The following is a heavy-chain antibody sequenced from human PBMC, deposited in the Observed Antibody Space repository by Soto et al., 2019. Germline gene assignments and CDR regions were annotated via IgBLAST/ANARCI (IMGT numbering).Heavy chain of an antibody. CDR3: ARVYDSRYYYYYGMDV. D-gene: IGHD3-22*01. Sequence: ASVKVSCKASGYTFTSYGISWVRQAPGQGLEWMGWISAYNGNTNYAQKLQGRVTMTTDTSTSTAYMELRSLRSDDTAVYYCARVYDSRYYYYYGMDVWGHGTTVTVSS. CDR2: ISAYNGNT. V-gene: IGHV1-18*01. J-gene: IGHJ6*02. CDR1: GYTFTSYG.